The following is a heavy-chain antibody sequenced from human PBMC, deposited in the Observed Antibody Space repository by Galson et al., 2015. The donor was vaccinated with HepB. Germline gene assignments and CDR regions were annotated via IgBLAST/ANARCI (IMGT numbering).Heavy chain of an antibody. Sequence: SVKVSCKASGGTFSSYAISWVRQAPGQGLEWMGGIIPIFGTANYAQKFQGRVTITADESTGTAYMELSSLRSEDTAVYYCARGPFHCTGGVCYTFDYWGQGTLVTISS. CDR2: IIPIFGTA. J-gene: IGHJ4*02. CDR1: GGTFSSYA. CDR3: ARGPFHCTGGVCYTFDY. V-gene: IGHV1-69*13. D-gene: IGHD2-8*02.